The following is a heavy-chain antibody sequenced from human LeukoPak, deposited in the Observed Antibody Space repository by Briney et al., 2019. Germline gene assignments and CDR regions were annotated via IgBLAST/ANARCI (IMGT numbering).Heavy chain of an antibody. J-gene: IGHJ3*01. CDR2: INYGGST. D-gene: IGHD6-19*01. CDR3: ARGFPPGSGSRGSHAFDV. Sequence: SETLSLTCAVSEMSFSAYYWNWLRQSPGKGLEWIGEINYGGSTKYTPSLEGRGTILIDTSKNQFSLKLTSVTAADTAVYYCARGFPPGSGSRGSHAFDVWGQGTMVTVPS. V-gene: IGHV4-34*01. CDR1: EMSFSAYY.